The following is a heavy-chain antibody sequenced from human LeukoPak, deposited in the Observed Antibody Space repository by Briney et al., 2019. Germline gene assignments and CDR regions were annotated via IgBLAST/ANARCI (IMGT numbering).Heavy chain of an antibody. Sequence: ASVKVSCKASGYTFTSFDINWVRQATGQGLEWMGWMNPNSGNTGYVQKFQGRVIMTRDTSISTAYMELSSLTSEDTAVYFCARDRVGVGGNGWENWGQGTLVTVSS. J-gene: IGHJ4*02. CDR2: MNPNSGNT. V-gene: IGHV1-8*01. D-gene: IGHD6-19*01. CDR1: GYTFTSFD. CDR3: ARDRVGVGGNGWEN.